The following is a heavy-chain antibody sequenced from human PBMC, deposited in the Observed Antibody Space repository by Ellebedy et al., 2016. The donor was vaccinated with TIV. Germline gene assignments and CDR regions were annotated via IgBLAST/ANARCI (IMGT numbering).Heavy chain of an antibody. V-gene: IGHV4-59*01. J-gene: IGHJ3*01. CDR2: IYYSGST. Sequence: MPSETLSLTYTVSGGSISSYYWSWIRQPPGKGLEWIGYIYYSGSTNYNPSLKSRVTISVDTYKNQFSLRLSSVTAADTAVYYCARVVWQQPVSYAFDFWGQGTMVTVSS. D-gene: IGHD6-13*01. CDR1: GGSISSYY. CDR3: ARVVWQQPVSYAFDF.